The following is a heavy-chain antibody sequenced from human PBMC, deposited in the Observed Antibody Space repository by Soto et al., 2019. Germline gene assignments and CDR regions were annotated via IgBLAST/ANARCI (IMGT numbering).Heavy chain of an antibody. CDR2: TYYRSKWYN. V-gene: IGHV6-1*01. CDR1: GDSVSSNSAA. Sequence: SQTLSLTCAISGDSVSSNSAAWNWIRQSPSRGLEWLGRTYYRSKWYNDYAVSVKSRITINPDTSKNQFSLQLNSVTPEDTAVYYCARDWGIAVAGIYYYYGMDVWGQGTTVTVS. D-gene: IGHD6-19*01. CDR3: ARDWGIAVAGIYYYYGMDV. J-gene: IGHJ6*02.